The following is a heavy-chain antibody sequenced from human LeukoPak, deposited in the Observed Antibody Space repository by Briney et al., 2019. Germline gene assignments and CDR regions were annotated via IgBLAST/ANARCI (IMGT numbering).Heavy chain of an antibody. CDR1: GYTFTGYY. Sequence: GASVKVSCKASGYTFTGYYMHWVRQAPGQGLEWMGWINPNSGGTNYAQKFQGRVTMTRDTSISTAYMELSRLRSDDTAVYYCAREVWYDSSGGNWFDGWGQGTLVTVSS. CDR2: INPNSGGT. D-gene: IGHD3-22*01. CDR3: AREVWYDSSGGNWFDG. V-gene: IGHV1-2*02. J-gene: IGHJ5*02.